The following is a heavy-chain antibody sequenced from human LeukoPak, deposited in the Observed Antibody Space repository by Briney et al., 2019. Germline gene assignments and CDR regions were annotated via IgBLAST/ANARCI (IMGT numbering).Heavy chain of an antibody. J-gene: IGHJ4*02. Sequence: GGSLRLSCAASGFTFSSYNMNWVRQAPGKGLEWVSYISSSSTIYYADSVKGRFTISRDNAKNSLYLQMNSLRAEDTAVYYCARKGYGSGSYTFDYWGQGTLVTVSS. V-gene: IGHV3-48*01. CDR2: ISSSSTI. CDR3: ARKGYGSGSYTFDY. D-gene: IGHD3-10*01. CDR1: GFTFSSYN.